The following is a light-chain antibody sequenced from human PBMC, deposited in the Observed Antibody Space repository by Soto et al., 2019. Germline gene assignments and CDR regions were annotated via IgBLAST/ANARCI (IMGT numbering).Light chain of an antibody. Sequence: QSALTQPASVSGSPGQSITISCTGTSSDVGGYDYVSWYQQHPGKAPKLMIYDVTNRXXXVSNRFSGSKYGTTASLPISGXXXXXXXXYYCSSYTSSSTLVVFGGGTKLTVL. CDR2: DVT. J-gene: IGLJ2*01. V-gene: IGLV2-14*01. CDR1: SSDVGGYDY. CDR3: SSYTSSSTLVV.